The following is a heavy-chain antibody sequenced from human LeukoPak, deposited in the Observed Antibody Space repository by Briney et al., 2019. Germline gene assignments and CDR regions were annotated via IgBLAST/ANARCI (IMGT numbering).Heavy chain of an antibody. D-gene: IGHD3-22*01. CDR1: GYTFTYYY. Sequence: ASVKVSCKASGYTFTYYYMHWVRQAPGQGLEWMGRINPNSGGTNYAQKFQGRVTMTRDTSISTAYMELSRLRSDDTAVYYCARDDSSGYYSGPWGQGTLVTVSS. CDR2: INPNSGGT. V-gene: IGHV1-2*06. J-gene: IGHJ5*02. CDR3: ARDDSSGYYSGP.